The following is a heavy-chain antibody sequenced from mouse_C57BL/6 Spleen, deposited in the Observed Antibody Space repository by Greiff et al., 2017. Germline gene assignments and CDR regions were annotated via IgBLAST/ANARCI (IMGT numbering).Heavy chain of an antibody. J-gene: IGHJ1*03. CDR2: IDPEDGET. D-gene: IGHD1-1*01. CDR1: GFNIKDYY. Sequence: VQLKESGAELVKPGASVKLSCTASGFNIKDYYMHWVKQRTEQGLAWIGRIDPEDGETKYAPKFQGKATITADTSSNTAYLQLSSRTSKDTAVYYGALGSSYDWYFDVWGTGTTVTVAS. V-gene: IGHV14-2*01. CDR3: ALGSSYDWYFDV.